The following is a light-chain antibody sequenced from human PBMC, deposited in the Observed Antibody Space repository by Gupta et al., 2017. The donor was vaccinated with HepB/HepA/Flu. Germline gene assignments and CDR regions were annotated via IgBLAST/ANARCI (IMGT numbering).Light chain of an antibody. J-gene: IGKJ1*01. V-gene: IGKV4-1*01. CDR1: QCVLYSSNNKNY. CDR3: QQYYRTPPT. Sequence: DIVMTQSPDSLSVSLCERATINCKSSQCVLYSSNNKNYLAWYQQKPGQPPKLLIYWASTRESGVPDRFSGSGSGTDFTLTISSVQAEDVAVYYCQQYYRTPPTFGQGTKVEIK. CDR2: WAS.